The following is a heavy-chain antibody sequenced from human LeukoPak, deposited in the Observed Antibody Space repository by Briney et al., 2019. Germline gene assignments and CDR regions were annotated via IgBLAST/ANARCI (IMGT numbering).Heavy chain of an antibody. CDR2: ISGSGGIT. CDR1: GFTFSSYA. J-gene: IGHJ4*02. CDR3: AKVADYYDSSGYYY. Sequence: GGSLRLSCAASGFTFSSYAMSWVRQSPGKGLEWVSAISGSGGITYYADSVKGRFTISRDNSKNTLYLQMNSLRAEDTAVYYCAKVADYYDSSGYYYWGQGTLVTVSS. V-gene: IGHV3-23*01. D-gene: IGHD3-22*01.